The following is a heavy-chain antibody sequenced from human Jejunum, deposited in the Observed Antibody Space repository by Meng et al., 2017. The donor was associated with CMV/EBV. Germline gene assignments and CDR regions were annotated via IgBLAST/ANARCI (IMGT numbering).Heavy chain of an antibody. Sequence: SGDSITNNLYYWNWIRQTPGKGLEWIGYIYDSGATHYTPSLKGRATMSVDTSKNQFSLNLKSVTAADTAIYYCVGNYDVHLNWFDPWGRGTLVTVSS. D-gene: IGHD3-10*02. CDR2: IYDSGAT. V-gene: IGHV4-30-4*01. J-gene: IGHJ5*02. CDR3: VGNYDVHLNWFDP. CDR1: GDSITNNLYY.